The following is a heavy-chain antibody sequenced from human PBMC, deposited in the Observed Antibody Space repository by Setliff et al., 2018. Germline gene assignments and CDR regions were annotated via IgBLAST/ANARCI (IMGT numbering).Heavy chain of an antibody. D-gene: IGHD3-16*01. CDR3: ARPLEESFGGVRDSDAFDV. V-gene: IGHV4-39*01. Sequence: SETLSLTCTVSGGSIRSSYYYWGWIHQPPGKGLEWIGSIYYNGSTHFNPSLKSRVAISVDTSKNLLSLRVNSVTATDTAVYYCARPLEESFGGVRDSDAFDVWGQGTMVTVSS. CDR1: GGSIRSSYYY. J-gene: IGHJ3*01. CDR2: IYYNGST.